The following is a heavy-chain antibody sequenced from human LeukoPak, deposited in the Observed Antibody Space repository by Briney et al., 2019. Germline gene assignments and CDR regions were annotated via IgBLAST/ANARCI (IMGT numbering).Heavy chain of an antibody. CDR1: GFTFSSYS. CDR2: ISSSSSTI. J-gene: IGHJ4*02. Sequence: GRSLRLSCAASGFTFSSYSVNWVRQAPGKGLEWVSYISSSSSTIYYADSVKGRYTISRDSAKNSLYLQMNSLRDEDTAVYYCAPHRDGSYPFDFWGQGTLVTVSS. V-gene: IGHV3-48*02. D-gene: IGHD1-26*01. CDR3: APHRDGSYPFDF.